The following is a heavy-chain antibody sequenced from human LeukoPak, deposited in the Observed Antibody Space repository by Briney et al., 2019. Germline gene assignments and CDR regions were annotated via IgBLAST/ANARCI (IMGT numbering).Heavy chain of an antibody. Sequence: SETLSLTCAVYGGSFSGYYWSWIRQPPGKGLEWIGEINHSGSTNYNPSLKSRVTISVDTSKNQFSLKLSSVTAADTAVYYCARDNVGIAVAGTRNAFDIWGQGTMVTVSS. CDR2: INHSGST. V-gene: IGHV4-34*01. CDR1: GGSFSGYY. CDR3: ARDNVGIAVAGTRNAFDI. D-gene: IGHD6-19*01. J-gene: IGHJ3*02.